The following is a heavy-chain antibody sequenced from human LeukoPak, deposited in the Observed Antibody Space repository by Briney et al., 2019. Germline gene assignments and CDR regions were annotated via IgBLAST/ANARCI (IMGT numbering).Heavy chain of an antibody. D-gene: IGHD3-10*01. CDR1: GPTFSSYA. CDR3: AREGVPDAFDN. J-gene: IGHJ3*02. CDR2: IIPIFGTA. V-gene: IGHV1-69*06. Sequence: SGKLCCKASGPTFSSYAISWGRQAPGQGLEWMGGIIPIFGTANYAKTFQGRVTITADKSTNTPYMELSSLRSEDTAVYYCAREGVPDAFDNWGQGTMVTVSS.